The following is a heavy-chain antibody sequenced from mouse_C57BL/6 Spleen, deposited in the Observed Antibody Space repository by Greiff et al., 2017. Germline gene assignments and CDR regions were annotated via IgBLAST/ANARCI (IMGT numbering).Heavy chain of an antibody. CDR2: ISSGSSTI. J-gene: IGHJ4*01. CDR3: AVSVYYSGSSYVYYAMDY. V-gene: IGHV5-17*01. Sequence: EVQVVESGGGLVKPGGSLKLSCAASGFTFSDYGMHWVRQAPEKGLEWVAYISSGSSTIYYADTVKGRFTISRDNAKNTLFLQMTSLRSEDTAMYYCAVSVYYSGSSYVYYAMDYWGQGTSVTVSS. D-gene: IGHD1-1*01. CDR1: GFTFSDYG.